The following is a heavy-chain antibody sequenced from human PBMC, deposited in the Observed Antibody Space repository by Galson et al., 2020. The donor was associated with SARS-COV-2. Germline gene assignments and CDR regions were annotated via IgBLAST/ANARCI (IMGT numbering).Heavy chain of an antibody. Sequence: GESLKISCKASGYTFTGYYMHWVRQAPGQGLEWMGWINPNSGGTNYAQKFQGRVTMTRDTSISTAYMELSRLRSDDMAVYYCARGRGRYDSSGYYSLFDYWGQGTLVTVSS. CDR3: ARGRGRYDSSGYYSLFDY. V-gene: IGHV1-2*02. D-gene: IGHD3-22*01. CDR1: GYTFTGYY. CDR2: INPNSGGT. J-gene: IGHJ4*02.